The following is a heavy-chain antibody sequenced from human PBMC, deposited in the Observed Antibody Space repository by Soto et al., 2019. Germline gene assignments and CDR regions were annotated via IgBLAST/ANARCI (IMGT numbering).Heavy chain of an antibody. D-gene: IGHD2-8*01. Sequence: GGSLRLSCAASGFTFSSYAMSWVRQAPGKGLEWVSAISGSGGSTYYADSVKGRFTISRDNSKNTLYLQMNSLRAEDTAVYYCAKDPPGPLGNEGLMVYSHWGQGTLVTVSS. CDR1: GFTFSSYA. CDR3: AKDPPGPLGNEGLMVYSH. J-gene: IGHJ4*02. V-gene: IGHV3-23*01. CDR2: ISGSGGST.